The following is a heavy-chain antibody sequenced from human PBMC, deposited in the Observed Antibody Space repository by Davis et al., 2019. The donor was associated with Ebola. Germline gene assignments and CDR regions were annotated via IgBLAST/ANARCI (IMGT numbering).Heavy chain of an antibody. CDR2: IIPIFGTA. Sequence: SVKVSCKASGYTFTSYYMHWVRQAPGQGLEWMGGIIPIFGTANYAQKFQGRVTITADESTSTAYMELSSLRSEDTAVYYCARVFHSSWYNWFDPWGQGTLVTVSS. V-gene: IGHV1-69*13. D-gene: IGHD6-13*01. CDR1: GYTFTSYY. J-gene: IGHJ5*02. CDR3: ARVFHSSWYNWFDP.